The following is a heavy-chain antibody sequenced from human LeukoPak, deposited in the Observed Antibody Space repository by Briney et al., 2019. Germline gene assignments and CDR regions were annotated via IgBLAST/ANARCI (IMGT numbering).Heavy chain of an antibody. J-gene: IGHJ4*02. Sequence: ASVKVSCKASGYTFTSYDIDWVRQATGQGLEGMGWMNPNSGNTGYAQKFQGRVTITRNTSISTAYMELSSLRSEDTAVYYCVRVRFGDPTIDYWGQGTLVTVSS. CDR2: MNPNSGNT. CDR3: VRVRFGDPTIDY. CDR1: GYTFTSYD. V-gene: IGHV1-8*03. D-gene: IGHD3-10*01.